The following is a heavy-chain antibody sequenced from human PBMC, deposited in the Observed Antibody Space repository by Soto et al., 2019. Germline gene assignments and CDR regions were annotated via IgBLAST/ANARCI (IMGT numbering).Heavy chain of an antibody. V-gene: IGHV5-10-1*01. CDR1: GYSFAGYW. Sequence: GESLKISCKGSGYSFAGYWITWVRQKPGKGLEWMGRIDPSDSQTYYSPSFRGHVTISVTKSITTVFLQWSSLRASDTAMYYRGRQIYGYDQGPNFQYYVESWGQGTPVTVSS. D-gene: IGHD2-2*03. CDR2: IDPSDSQT. J-gene: IGHJ4*02. CDR3: GRQIYGYDQGPNFQYYVES.